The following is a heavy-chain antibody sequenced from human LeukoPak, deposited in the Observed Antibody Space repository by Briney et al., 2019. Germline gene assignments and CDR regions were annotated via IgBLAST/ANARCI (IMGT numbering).Heavy chain of an antibody. Sequence: ASVKVSCKASGYTFTSYDINWVRQATGQGLEWMGWMNPNGGNTGYAQKFQGRVTMTRNTSISTAYMELSSLRSEDTAVYYCARVKSVLSGSGSLYNWFDPWGQGTLVTVSS. CDR1: GYTFTSYD. V-gene: IGHV1-8*01. CDR3: ARVKSVLSGSGSLYNWFDP. J-gene: IGHJ5*02. CDR2: MNPNGGNT. D-gene: IGHD1-26*01.